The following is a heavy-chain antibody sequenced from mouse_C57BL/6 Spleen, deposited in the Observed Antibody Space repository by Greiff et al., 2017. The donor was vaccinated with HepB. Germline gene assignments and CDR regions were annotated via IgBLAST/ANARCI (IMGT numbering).Heavy chain of an antibody. CDR2: IDPSDSYT. D-gene: IGHD1-1*01. V-gene: IGHV1-69*01. CDR3: ARRASYYGSSYLNFDV. CDR1: GYTFTSYW. Sequence: QVQLKQPGAELVMPGASVKLSCKASGYTFTSYWMHWVKQRPGQGLEWIGEIDPSDSYTNYNQKFKGKSTLTVYKSSSTAYMRLSSLTTEDSAVYYCARRASYYGSSYLNFDVWGTGTTVTVSS. J-gene: IGHJ1*03.